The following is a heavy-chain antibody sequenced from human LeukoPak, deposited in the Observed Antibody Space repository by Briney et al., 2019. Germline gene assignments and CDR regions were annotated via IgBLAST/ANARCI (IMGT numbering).Heavy chain of an antibody. Sequence: SETLSLTCTVSGGSISSYYWSWIRQPPGKGLEWIGYIYYSGSTNYNPSLKSRVTISVDTSKNQFSLKLSSVTAADTAVYYCARHSSGWYRDAFDIWGQGTMVTVSS. V-gene: IGHV4-59*01. CDR3: ARHSSGWYRDAFDI. D-gene: IGHD6-19*01. J-gene: IGHJ3*02. CDR1: GGSISSYY. CDR2: IYYSGST.